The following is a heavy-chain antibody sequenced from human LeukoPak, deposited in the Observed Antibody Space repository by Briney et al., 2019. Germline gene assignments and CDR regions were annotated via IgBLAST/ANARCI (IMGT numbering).Heavy chain of an antibody. CDR1: GFSFRSYS. D-gene: IGHD1-26*01. V-gene: IGHV3-21*05. CDR2: IRGGSSDI. CDR3: VRDHEWAFDY. Sequence: PGGSLRLSCAASGFSFRSYSMNWVRQAPGKGLEWVSYIRGGSSDIHYADSVKGRFTISRDDAKNSLYLQMNSLRAEDTAVYFCVRDHEWAFDYWGQGTLVTVSS. J-gene: IGHJ4*02.